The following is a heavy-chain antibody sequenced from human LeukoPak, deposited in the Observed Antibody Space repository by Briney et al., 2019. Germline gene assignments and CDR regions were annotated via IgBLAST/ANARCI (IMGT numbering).Heavy chain of an antibody. J-gene: IGHJ4*02. Sequence: SETLSLTCTVSGGSISSGSYYWTWIRQPAGKGLEWIGRIQTSGSTNYNPSLKSRVTISVDASKNQFSLKVNSVTAADTAIYYCARVSETAMITLWGQGTLVTVSS. D-gene: IGHD5-18*01. V-gene: IGHV4-61*02. CDR2: IQTSGST. CDR1: GGSISSGSYY. CDR3: ARVSETAMITL.